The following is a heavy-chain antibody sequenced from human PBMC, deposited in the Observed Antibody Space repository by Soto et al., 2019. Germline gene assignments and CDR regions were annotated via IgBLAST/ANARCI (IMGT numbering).Heavy chain of an antibody. D-gene: IGHD2-15*01. V-gene: IGHV3-23*01. CDR3: AKRRGAGGHFDY. CDR1: GFAFSSYA. Sequence: GSLRRPGAASGFAFSSYAMGWVRQGPGKGLEWVAVVSIGGSTHYADSVRGRFTISRDNSKNTLSLQMNSLTAEDTAVYFCAKRRGAGGHFDYWGQGALVTVYS. CDR2: VSIGGST. J-gene: IGHJ4*02.